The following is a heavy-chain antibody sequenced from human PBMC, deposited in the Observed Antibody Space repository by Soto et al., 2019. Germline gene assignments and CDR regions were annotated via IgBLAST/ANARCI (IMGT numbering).Heavy chain of an antibody. V-gene: IGHV3-23*01. D-gene: IGHD7-27*01. CDR2: ISGSGGSK. Sequence: EVQLFESGGGLVQPGGSLRLSCAASGFTFSSYAMSWVRQAPGKGLEWVSAISGSGGSKYYADSVQGLFTMSGDNSKTSLPHQMTSLRAEDTAVYSCANDQLGIPRLGYFDLWGRGTLFTFSS. CDR1: GFTFSSYA. CDR3: ANDQLGIPRLGYFDL. J-gene: IGHJ2*01.